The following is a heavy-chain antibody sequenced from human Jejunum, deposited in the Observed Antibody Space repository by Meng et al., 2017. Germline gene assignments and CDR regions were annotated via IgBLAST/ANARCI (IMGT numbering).Heavy chain of an antibody. CDR1: GGSSSGFY. CDR2: IHPSGST. V-gene: IGHV4-34*01. D-gene: IGHD1-14*01. J-gene: IGHJ4*02. CDR3: TRGTDRAKSGDY. Sequence: QVLLKQWGAGLLKPSETLPLTCAVYGGSSSGFYLSWIRQPPGKGLEWIGEIHPSGSTDYNPSLKSRLTISLDTSKNQFSLSLNSATAADTGIYYCTRGTDRAKSGDYWGQGTLVTVSS.